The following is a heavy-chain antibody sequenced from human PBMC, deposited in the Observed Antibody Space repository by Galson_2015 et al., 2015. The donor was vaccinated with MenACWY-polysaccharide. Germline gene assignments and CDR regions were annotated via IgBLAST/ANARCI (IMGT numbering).Heavy chain of an antibody. Sequence: ATLSLTCAVSGGSIFITNWWSWVRQAPGKGLEWIGEVYHTGSTNYNPSLKSRVTISIDTSKNQFSLKLTSVTAADTAVYYCAVNPGYWGQGTLVTVSS. CDR2: VYHTGST. CDR1: GGSIFITNW. CDR3: AVNPGY. V-gene: IGHV4-4*02. J-gene: IGHJ4*02.